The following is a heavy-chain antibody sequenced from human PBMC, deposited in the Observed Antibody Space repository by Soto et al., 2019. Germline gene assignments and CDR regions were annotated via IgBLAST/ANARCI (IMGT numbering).Heavy chain of an antibody. CDR1: GFTFSGYA. J-gene: IGHJ6*02. CDR2: ITGSGTST. V-gene: IGHV3-23*01. CDR3: GKSPGFYYYTMDV. Sequence: PGGSLRLSCAASGFTFSGYAMTWVRQAPGKGLEWVSSITGSGTSTYYADSVKGRFIISRDNSKNTVSLQMNSLRADDTAVYYCGKSPGFYYYTMDVWGQGTTVTVSS.